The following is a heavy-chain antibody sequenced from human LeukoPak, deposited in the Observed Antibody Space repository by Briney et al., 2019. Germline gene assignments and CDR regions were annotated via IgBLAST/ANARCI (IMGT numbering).Heavy chain of an antibody. J-gene: IGHJ4*02. Sequence: SETLSLTCTVSGGSISSYYWSWIRQPPGKGLEWIGYIYYSGSTNYNPSLKSRVTITVDTSKNQFSLKLTSVTTADTAVYYCARAGGVKTAALDLDYWGQGTLVTVSS. CDR1: GGSISSYY. V-gene: IGHV4-59*01. CDR2: IYYSGST. D-gene: IGHD6-25*01. CDR3: ARAGGVKTAALDLDY.